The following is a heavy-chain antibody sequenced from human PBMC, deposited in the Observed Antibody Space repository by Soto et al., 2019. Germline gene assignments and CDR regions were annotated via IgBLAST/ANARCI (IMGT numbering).Heavy chain of an antibody. V-gene: IGHV4-4*02. CDR2: IHHTGRT. J-gene: IGHJ4*02. D-gene: IGHD3-16*01. Sequence: QVQLQESGPGLVKPSGTLSLTCIVSGDSIISISHWWSWVRQPPGKGLEWIGEIHHTGRTNYNPSPRIRFTRSAHTARSQCPLQLNSATDADTAVYHCARGRDDIWGDWGRGTLVIVSS. CDR3: ARGRDDIWGD. CDR1: GDSIISISHW.